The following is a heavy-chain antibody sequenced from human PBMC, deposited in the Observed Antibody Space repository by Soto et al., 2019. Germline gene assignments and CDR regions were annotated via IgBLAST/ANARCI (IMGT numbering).Heavy chain of an antibody. D-gene: IGHD2-15*01. Sequence: GGALILPDRKSGFTCSSEAIRCGRHATKKGLEWVSLIGESGTPTYYADSVKGRFTISRDNSKNTLYLQMNSLRAEDTAVYYCARDHRSCSGGSSPFVYCRQGTLVT. J-gene: IGHJ4*02. CDR1: GFTCSSEA. CDR2: IGESGTPT. CDR3: ARDHRSCSGGSSPFVY. V-gene: IGHV3-23*01.